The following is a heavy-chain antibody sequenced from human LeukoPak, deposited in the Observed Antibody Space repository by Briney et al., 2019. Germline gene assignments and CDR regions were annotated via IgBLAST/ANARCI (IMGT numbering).Heavy chain of an antibody. J-gene: IGHJ6*03. CDR1: GGSISSHY. CDR2: IYYSGST. Sequence: PSETLSLTCTVSGGSISSHYWSWIRQPPGKGLEWIGYIYYSGSTNYNPSLKSRVTISVDTSKNQFSLKLSSVTAADTAVYYCARVAEDYYYYYMDVWGKGTTVTVSS. D-gene: IGHD1-14*01. V-gene: IGHV4-59*11. CDR3: ARVAEDYYYYYMDV.